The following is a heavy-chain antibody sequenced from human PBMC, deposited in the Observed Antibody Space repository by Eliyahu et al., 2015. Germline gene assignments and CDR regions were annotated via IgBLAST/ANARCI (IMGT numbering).Heavy chain of an antibody. Sequence: EVQLVESGGGLVKPGGSLRLSCAASGFTFSSYSMNWVRQAPGKGLEWVSSISSSSSYIYYADSVKGRFTISRDNAKNSLYLQMNSLRAEDTAVYYCARSYSSSDAFDIWGQGTMVTVSS. V-gene: IGHV3-21*01. CDR2: ISSSSSYI. CDR3: ARSYSSSDAFDI. D-gene: IGHD6-6*01. CDR1: GFTFSSYS. J-gene: IGHJ3*02.